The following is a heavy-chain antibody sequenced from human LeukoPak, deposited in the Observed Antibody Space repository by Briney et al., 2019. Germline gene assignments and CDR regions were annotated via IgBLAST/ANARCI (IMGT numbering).Heavy chain of an antibody. J-gene: IGHJ5*02. D-gene: IGHD3-3*01. Sequence: ASVKVSCKASGYTFTSYGISWVRQAPGQGLEWMGWTSPYNGNTNYAQKLQARVTMNTDTSTSTVYMELSSLRSEDTAVYYCAREAITIFGVVRTQTTYGPHRFDPWGQGTLVTVSS. CDR3: AREAITIFGVVRTQTTYGPHRFDP. V-gene: IGHV1-18*01. CDR1: GYTFTSYG. CDR2: TSPYNGNT.